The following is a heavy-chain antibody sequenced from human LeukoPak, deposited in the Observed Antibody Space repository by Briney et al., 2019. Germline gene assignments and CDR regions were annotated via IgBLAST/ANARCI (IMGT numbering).Heavy chain of an antibody. CDR3: ASSGSYRFDY. J-gene: IGHJ4*02. CDR2: ITASGTAM. V-gene: IGHV3-48*02. CDR1: EFIFGSYW. D-gene: IGHD1-26*01. Sequence: GGSLRLSCVGSEFIFGSYWMSWVRQAPGKGLEWVSHITASGTAMFYADSVKGRFTISRDNAKNSLYLQMNSLRDEDTAVYYCASSGSYRFDYWGQGTLVTVSS.